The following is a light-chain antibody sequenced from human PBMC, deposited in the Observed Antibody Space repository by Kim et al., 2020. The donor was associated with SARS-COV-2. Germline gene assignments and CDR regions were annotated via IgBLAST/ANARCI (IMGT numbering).Light chain of an antibody. CDR3: QSYDNSLSGYV. V-gene: IGLV1-40*01. CDR1: SSNIGAGYD. J-gene: IGLJ1*01. Sequence: QRVTISCTGSSSNIGAGYDVHWYQQLPGTAPKLLIYGNTNRPSGVPDRFSGSKSGTSASLAITGLQAEDEADYCCQSYDNSLSGYVFGTGTQLTVL. CDR2: GNT.